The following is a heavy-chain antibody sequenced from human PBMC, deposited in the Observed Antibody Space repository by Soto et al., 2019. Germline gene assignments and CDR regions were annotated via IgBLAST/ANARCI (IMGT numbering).Heavy chain of an antibody. V-gene: IGHV3-64D*06. CDR2: VSTSGRST. CDR3: VKQEHGLDGVAFDY. CDR1: GFIFSEST. D-gene: IGHD2-15*01. J-gene: IGHJ4*02. Sequence: GGSLRLSCSASGFIFSESTIYWVRQVPGKGLEAISAVSTSGRSTYYADSVKDRFTISRDNSKNTLFLQMGSLRPEDTAIYYCVKQEHGLDGVAFDYWGQGTQVTVSS.